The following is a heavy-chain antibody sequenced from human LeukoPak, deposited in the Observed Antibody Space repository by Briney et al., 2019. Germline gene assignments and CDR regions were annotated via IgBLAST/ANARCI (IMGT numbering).Heavy chain of an antibody. D-gene: IGHD6-13*01. Sequence: ASVKVSCKASGYTFTSYYMHWVRQAPGQGLEWMGIINPSGGSTSYAQKFQGRVTMTRDMSTSTVYMELSSLRSDDTAVYYCARVAAAGTDYYYMDVWGKGTTVTVSS. J-gene: IGHJ6*03. V-gene: IGHV1-46*01. CDR2: INPSGGST. CDR3: ARVAAAGTDYYYMDV. CDR1: GYTFTSYY.